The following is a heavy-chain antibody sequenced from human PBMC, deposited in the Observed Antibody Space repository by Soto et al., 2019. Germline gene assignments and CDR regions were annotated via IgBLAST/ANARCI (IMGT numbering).Heavy chain of an antibody. CDR3: SGGVGDAF. D-gene: IGHD1-26*01. CDR2: INQDGSEK. J-gene: IGHJ4*02. V-gene: IGHV3-7*04. CDR1: ESTVSRDW. Sequence: EVHLVESGGGLVQTGGSLRLSCAIFESTVSRDWMNWVRQAPGKGLEWVAHINQDGSEKYYVDSVKGRFTISRDKVKKSLYLQMNSLRPADTAMYYCSGGVGDAFWGQGTLVTVSS.